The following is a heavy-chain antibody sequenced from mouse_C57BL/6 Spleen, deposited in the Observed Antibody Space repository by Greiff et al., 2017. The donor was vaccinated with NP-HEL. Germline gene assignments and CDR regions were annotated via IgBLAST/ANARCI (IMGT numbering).Heavy chain of an antibody. V-gene: IGHV1-18*01. CDR2: INPNNGGT. J-gene: IGHJ4*01. Sequence: EVKLVESGPELVKPGASVKIPCKASGYTFTDYYMDWVKQSHGKSLEWIGDINPNNGGTIYNQKFKGKATLTVDKSSSTAYMELRSLTSEDTACDYGGRQSIYYDYGYWGQGTSVTVSS. CDR3: GRQSIYYDYGY. D-gene: IGHD2-4*01. CDR1: GYTFTDYY.